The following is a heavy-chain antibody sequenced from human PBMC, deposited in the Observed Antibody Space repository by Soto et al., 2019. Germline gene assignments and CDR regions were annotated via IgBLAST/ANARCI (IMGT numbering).Heavy chain of an antibody. J-gene: IGHJ6*02. Sequence: NPSETLSLTCTVSGGSISSYYWSWIRQPPGKGLEWIGYIYYSGSTNYNPSLKSRVTISVDTSKSQFSLKLSSVTAADTAVYYCARDSEGYYGSGSYYSASYYYYGMDVWGQGTTVTVSS. V-gene: IGHV4-59*01. CDR1: GGSISSYY. CDR3: ARDSEGYYGSGSYYSASYYYYGMDV. D-gene: IGHD3-10*01. CDR2: IYYSGST.